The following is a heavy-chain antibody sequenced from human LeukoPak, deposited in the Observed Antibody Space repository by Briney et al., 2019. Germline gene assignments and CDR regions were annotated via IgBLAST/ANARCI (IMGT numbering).Heavy chain of an antibody. CDR3: ARDRYGGCRAFDY. V-gene: IGHV3-33*01. Sequence: GGSLRLSCAASGFTFSSYGMHWVRQAPGKGLEWVAVIWYDGSNKYYADSVKGRFTISRDNSKNTLYLQMNSLRAEDTAVYYCARDRYGGCRAFDYWGQGTLVTVSS. CDR1: GFTFSSYG. CDR2: IWYDGSNK. D-gene: IGHD5-12*01. J-gene: IGHJ4*02.